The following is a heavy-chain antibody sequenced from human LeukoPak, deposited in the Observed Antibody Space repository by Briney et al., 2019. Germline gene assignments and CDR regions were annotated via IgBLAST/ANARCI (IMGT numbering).Heavy chain of an antibody. CDR3: AVPRIGNYYGMDV. D-gene: IGHD3-10*01. V-gene: IGHV3-23*01. Sequence: PGESLRLSCAASGFTFSSYAMSWVRQAPGKGLEWVSAISGSGGSTYYADSVKGRFTISRDNSKNTLYLQMNSLRAEDTAVYYCAVPRIGNYYGMDVWGQGTTVTVSS. CDR1: GFTFSSYA. CDR2: ISGSGGST. J-gene: IGHJ6*02.